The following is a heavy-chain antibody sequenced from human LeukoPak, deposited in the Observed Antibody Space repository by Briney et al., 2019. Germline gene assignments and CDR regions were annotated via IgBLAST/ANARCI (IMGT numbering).Heavy chain of an antibody. CDR1: GGTFSSYA. Sequence: RRASVKVSCKASGGTFSSYAISWVRQAPGQGLEWMGWINPNSGGTNYAQKFQGRVTMTRDTSISTAYMELSRLRSDDTAVYYCARGVRIQLWSGLIYYYYYYMDVWGKGTTVTVSS. J-gene: IGHJ6*03. CDR3: ARGVRIQLWSGLIYYYYYYMDV. D-gene: IGHD5-18*01. CDR2: INPNSGGT. V-gene: IGHV1-2*02.